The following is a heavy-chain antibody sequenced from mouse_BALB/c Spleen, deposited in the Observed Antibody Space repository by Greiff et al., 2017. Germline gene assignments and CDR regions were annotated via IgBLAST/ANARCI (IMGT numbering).Heavy chain of an antibody. Sequence: VQLQQSGPELVKPGASMKISCKASGYSFTGYTMNWVKQSHGKNLEWIGLINPYNGGTSYNQKFKGKATLTVDKSSSTAYMELLSLTSEDSAVYYCARYYYGSSYENYYAMDYWGQGTSVTVSS. J-gene: IGHJ4*01. CDR3: ARYYYGSSYENYYAMDY. CDR1: GYSFTGYT. CDR2: INPYNGGT. D-gene: IGHD1-1*01. V-gene: IGHV1-18*01.